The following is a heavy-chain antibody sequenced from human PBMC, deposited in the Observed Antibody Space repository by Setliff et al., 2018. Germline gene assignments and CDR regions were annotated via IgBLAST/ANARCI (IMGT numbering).Heavy chain of an antibody. CDR1: GGSISSGSYY. Sequence: PSETLSLTCTVSGGSISSGSYYWSWIRQPAGKGLEWIGRIYSSGSTKYNPSLKSRVTISGDTSKNQFSLKLSSVTAADTAVYYCARGAPGWELLSWFDPWGQGYFDYWGQGTLVTVSS. V-gene: IGHV4-61*02. CDR2: IYSSGST. J-gene: IGHJ4*02. D-gene: IGHD1-26*01. CDR3: ARGAPGWELLSWFDPWGQGYFDY.